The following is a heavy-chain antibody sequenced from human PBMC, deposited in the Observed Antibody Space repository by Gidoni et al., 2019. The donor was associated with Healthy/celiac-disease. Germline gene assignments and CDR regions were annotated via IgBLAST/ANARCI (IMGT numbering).Heavy chain of an antibody. J-gene: IGHJ1*01. D-gene: IGHD2-21*02. CDR3: TRMWDCGGDCYPRTPKYFQH. V-gene: IGHV3-73*01. CDR2: IRSKANSYAT. CDR1: GCTVGASP. Sequence: EVHLVESGGVLFQPGASLKLPCAASGCTVGASPLHWVRRASGKGREWVGRIRSKANSYATAYAASVKGRFTISRDDSKNTAYLQMNSLKTEDTAVYYCTRMWDCGGDCYPRTPKYFQHWGQGTLVTVSS.